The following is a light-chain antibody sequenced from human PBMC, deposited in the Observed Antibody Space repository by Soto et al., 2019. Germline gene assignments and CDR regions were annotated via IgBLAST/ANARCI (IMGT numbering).Light chain of an antibody. CDR1: QSVSSN. V-gene: IGKV3-15*01. J-gene: IGKJ1*01. CDR3: QKYNNWPPT. Sequence: EIVMTQSPASLSVSPGERATLSCRASQSVSSNLAWYQQKPGQAPRLLIYGASTRATDIPARFSGSGSGTEFTLTISSLQSEDFVVYYCQKYNNWPPTFGQGTKVEI. CDR2: GAS.